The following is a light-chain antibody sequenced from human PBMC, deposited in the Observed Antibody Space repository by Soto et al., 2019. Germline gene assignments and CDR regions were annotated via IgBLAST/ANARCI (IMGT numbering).Light chain of an antibody. J-gene: IGKJ5*01. Sequence: IVMTQSPATLPVSPGERATLSCRASQGIGSTLAWYQQKPGQTPRLLIYDASTRATGIPARFSGSGSGTDFTLTISSLEPEDFAVYYCQQRSHWPFAFGQGTRLEIK. CDR2: DAS. CDR3: QQRSHWPFA. CDR1: QGIGST. V-gene: IGKV3D-11*01.